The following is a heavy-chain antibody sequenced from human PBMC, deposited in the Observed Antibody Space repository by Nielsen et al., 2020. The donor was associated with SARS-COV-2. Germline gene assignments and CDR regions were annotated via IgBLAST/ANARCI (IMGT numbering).Heavy chain of an antibody. J-gene: IGHJ6*02. D-gene: IGHD2/OR15-2a*01. V-gene: IGHV3-30-3*01. Sequence: GGSLRLSCAASGFTFSSYAMHWVRQAPGKGLEWVAVISYDGSNKYYADSVKGRFTISGDNSKNTLYLQMNSLRAEDTAVYYCARDHFTYYYYYSMDVWGQGTTVTVSS. CDR3: ARDHFTYYYYYSMDV. CDR1: GFTFSSYA. CDR2: ISYDGSNK.